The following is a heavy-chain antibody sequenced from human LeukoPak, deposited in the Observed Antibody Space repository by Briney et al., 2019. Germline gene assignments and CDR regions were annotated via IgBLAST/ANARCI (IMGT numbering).Heavy chain of an antibody. D-gene: IGHD3-3*01. J-gene: IGHJ4*02. CDR3: ARGLANGVVDFDC. V-gene: IGHV3-21*06. CDR2: INDDSRFI. Sequence: GGSLRLSCAVSGFTFSSCSMNWVRQAPGKGLEWVSAINDDSRFIYYADSVKGRFTISRDNAKNTLNLQMNSLRAEDTAVYYCARGLANGVVDFDCWGQGTLVTVSS. CDR1: GFTFSSCS.